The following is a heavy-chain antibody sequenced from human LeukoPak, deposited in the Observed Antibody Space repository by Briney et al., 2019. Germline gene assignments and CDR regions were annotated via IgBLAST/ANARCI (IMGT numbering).Heavy chain of an antibody. CDR1: GGSISSYC. CDR2: IYTSGST. J-gene: IGHJ4*02. Sequence: TSETLSLTCTVSGGSISSYCWSWIRQPAGKGLEWIGRIYTSGSTNYNPSLKSRVTMSVDTSKNQFSLKLSSVTAADTAVYYCARDSLAYCGGDCYTFDYWGQGTLVTVSS. V-gene: IGHV4-4*07. D-gene: IGHD2-21*02. CDR3: ARDSLAYCGGDCYTFDY.